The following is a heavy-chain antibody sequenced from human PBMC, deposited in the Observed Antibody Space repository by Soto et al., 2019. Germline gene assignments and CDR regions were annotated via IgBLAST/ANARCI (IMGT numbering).Heavy chain of an antibody. V-gene: IGHV3-48*01. J-gene: IGHJ4*02. CDR1: GFTFSSYS. CDR2: ISSSSSTI. CDR3: AREMAALNYFDY. Sequence: GGSLRLSCAASGFTFSSYSMNWVRQAPGKGLEWVSYISSSSSTIYYADSVKGRFTISRDNAKNSLYLQMNSLRAEDTAVYYCAREMAALNYFDYWGQGTLVTAPQ. D-gene: IGHD2-15*01.